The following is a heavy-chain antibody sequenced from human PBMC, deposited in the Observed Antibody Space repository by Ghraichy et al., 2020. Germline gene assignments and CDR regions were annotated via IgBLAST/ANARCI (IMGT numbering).Heavy chain of an antibody. CDR3: AKLSAGCIGIMCYVNDPLDL. Sequence: GGSLRLSCAASGFTLGEFNMDWVRQAPGKGLEWVSSIRSGSGHIYYSDSAKDRFTASRDNTENSLYLQMNSLRPDDTAVYFCAKLSAGCIGIMCYVNDPLDLWGPGTTVTVSS. CDR2: IRSGSGHI. J-gene: IGHJ3*01. CDR1: GFTLGEFN. D-gene: IGHD3-16*01. V-gene: IGHV3-21*06.